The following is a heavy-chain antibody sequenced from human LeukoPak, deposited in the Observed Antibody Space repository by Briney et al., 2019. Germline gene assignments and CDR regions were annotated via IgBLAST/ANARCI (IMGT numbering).Heavy chain of an antibody. CDR3: ARRSVETVMARPFDY. D-gene: IGHD5-18*01. Sequence: PSETLSLTCTVSGGSISSGFYYWAWIRQPPGKGLEWIGSIYYSGITYYNPSLKSPVTISIDTAKNQFSLKLSSVNAADTAVYYCARRSVETVMARPFDYWGQGTLVIVSS. V-gene: IGHV4-39*01. CDR2: IYYSGIT. J-gene: IGHJ4*02. CDR1: GGSISSGFYY.